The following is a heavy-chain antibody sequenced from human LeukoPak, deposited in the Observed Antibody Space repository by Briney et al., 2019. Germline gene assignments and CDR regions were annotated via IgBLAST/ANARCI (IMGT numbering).Heavy chain of an antibody. V-gene: IGHV4-34*01. CDR2: INHSGGT. CDR1: GGSFSGYY. J-gene: IGHJ4*02. D-gene: IGHD3-10*01. Sequence: KSSETLSLTCAVYGGSFSGYYWGWIRQPPGKGLEWIGEINHSGGTNYNPSLKSRVTISVDTSKNQFSLKLSSVTAADTAVYYCASYYGSGSYYRTENYYFDYWGQGTLVTVSS. CDR3: ASYYGSGSYYRTENYYFDY.